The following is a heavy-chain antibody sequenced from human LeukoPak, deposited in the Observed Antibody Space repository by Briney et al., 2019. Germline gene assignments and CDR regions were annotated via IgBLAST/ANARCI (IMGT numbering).Heavy chain of an antibody. CDR1: GGTFSSYI. D-gene: IGHD3-10*02. Sequence: SVKVSCKASGGTFSSYITSWVRQAPGQGLEWMGRIIPILGIANYAQKFQGRVTITADKSTSTAYMELSSLRSEDTAVYYCASGYYVLFDYWGQGTLVTVSS. CDR3: ASGYYVLFDY. J-gene: IGHJ4*02. CDR2: IIPILGIA. V-gene: IGHV1-69*02.